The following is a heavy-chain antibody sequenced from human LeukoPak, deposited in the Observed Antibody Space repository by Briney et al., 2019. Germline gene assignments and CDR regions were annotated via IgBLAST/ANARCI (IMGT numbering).Heavy chain of an antibody. V-gene: IGHV4-59*01. J-gene: IGHJ5*02. CDR1: GGSISSYY. D-gene: IGHD6-13*01. CDR3: ARDPRRVSSSWYWFDP. Sequence: SETLSLTCTVSGGSISSYYWSWIRQPPGKGLEWIGYIYYSGSTNYNPSLKSRVTISVDTSKNQFSLKLSSVTAADTAVYYCARDPRRVSSSWYWFDPWGQGTLVTVSS. CDR2: IYYSGST.